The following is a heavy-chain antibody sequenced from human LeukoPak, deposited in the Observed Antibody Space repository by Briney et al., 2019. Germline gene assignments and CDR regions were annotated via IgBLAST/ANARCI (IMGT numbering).Heavy chain of an antibody. CDR2: MHHSGST. J-gene: IGHJ4*02. V-gene: IGHV4-38-2*02. CDR1: GYSISSDYH. CDR3: ARDRSYYTFDY. Sequence: SETLSLTCAVSGYSISSDYHWGWIRQPPGKGLEWIGAMHHSGSTYYNPSLKSRVTISVDTSENQVSLKLNSVTAADTAVYYCARDRSYYTFDYWGQGTLVTVSA. D-gene: IGHD3-10*01.